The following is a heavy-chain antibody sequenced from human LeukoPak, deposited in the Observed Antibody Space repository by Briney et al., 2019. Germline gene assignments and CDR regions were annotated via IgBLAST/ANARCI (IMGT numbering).Heavy chain of an antibody. CDR3: ARGSAGYSYADGDY. V-gene: IGHV7-4-1*02. J-gene: IGHJ4*02. Sequence: ASVKVSCKASGCTFTSYAMNWVRQAPGQGLEWMGWINTNTGNPTYAQGFTGRFVFSLDTSVSTAYLQISSLKAEDTAVYYCARGSAGYSYADGDYWGQGTLVTVSS. D-gene: IGHD5-18*01. CDR2: INTNTGNP. CDR1: GCTFTSYA.